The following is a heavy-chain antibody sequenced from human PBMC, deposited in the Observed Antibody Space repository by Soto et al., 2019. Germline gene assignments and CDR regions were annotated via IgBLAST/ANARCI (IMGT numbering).Heavy chain of an antibody. D-gene: IGHD3-22*01. J-gene: IGHJ6*02. Sequence: ASVKVSCKGSGGTFSSYAISWVRLAPGQGLEWMGGIIPIFGTANYAQKFQGRVTITADESTSTAYMELSSLRSEDTAVYYCARVDYYDSSGYSPYYYGMDVWGQGTTVTVSS. CDR1: GGTFSSYA. V-gene: IGHV1-69*13. CDR3: ARVDYYDSSGYSPYYYGMDV. CDR2: IIPIFGTA.